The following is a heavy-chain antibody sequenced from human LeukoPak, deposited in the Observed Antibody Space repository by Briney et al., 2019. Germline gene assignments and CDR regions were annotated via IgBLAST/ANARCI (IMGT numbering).Heavy chain of an antibody. Sequence: SGESLKISCKGSGYSFTSYWIGWVRQMPGKGLEWMGIIYPGDSDTRYSPSFQGQVTISADKSISTAYLQWSSLKASDTAMYYCARPLAYCSSTSRYREEGVGAFDIWGQGTMVTVSS. D-gene: IGHD2-2*01. CDR2: IYPGDSDT. CDR1: GYSFTSYW. CDR3: ARPLAYCSSTSRYREEGVGAFDI. V-gene: IGHV5-51*01. J-gene: IGHJ3*02.